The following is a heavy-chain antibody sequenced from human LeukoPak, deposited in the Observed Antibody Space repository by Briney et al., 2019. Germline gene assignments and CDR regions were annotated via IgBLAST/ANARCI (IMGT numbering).Heavy chain of an antibody. CDR1: GFTFSSHW. CDR2: IYSGGST. V-gene: IGHV3-66*02. CDR3: ARDPPGYYDSSGYFT. Sequence: GGSLRLSCAASGFTFSSHWMTWVRQAPGKGLEWVSVIYSGGSTYYADSVKGRFTISRDNSKNTLYLQMNRLRAEDTAVYYCARDPPGYYDSSGYFTWGQGTLVTVSS. J-gene: IGHJ5*02. D-gene: IGHD3-22*01.